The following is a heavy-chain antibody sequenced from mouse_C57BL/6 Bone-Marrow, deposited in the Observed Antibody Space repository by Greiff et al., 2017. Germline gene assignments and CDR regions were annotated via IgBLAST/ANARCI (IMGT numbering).Heavy chain of an antibody. CDR1: GYTFTNYW. CDR3: ARSYDYDDYTMDY. V-gene: IGHV1-64*01. D-gene: IGHD2-4*01. Sequence: QVQLQQPGAELVKPGASVKLSCKASGYTFTNYWMHWVKQRPGQGLEWIGMMHPKGGSPDYNEKFKSEATVSVDKSSRTAYMELRSLTSEDSAVYYCARSYDYDDYTMDYWGQGTSVTVSS. J-gene: IGHJ4*01. CDR2: MHPKGGSP.